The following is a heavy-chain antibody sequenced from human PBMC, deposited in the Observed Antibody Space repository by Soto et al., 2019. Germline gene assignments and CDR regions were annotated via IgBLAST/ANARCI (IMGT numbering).Heavy chain of an antibody. J-gene: IGHJ4*02. D-gene: IGHD3-10*01. V-gene: IGHV3-23*01. CDR1: GFTFSSYA. Sequence: GGSLRLSCAASGFTFSSYAMSWVRQAPGKGLEWVSAISGSGGSTYYADSVKGRFTISRDNSKNTLYLQMNSLRAEDTAVYYCAKAHPPMVRGVKGFDYWGQGTLVTVSS. CDR2: ISGSGGST. CDR3: AKAHPPMVRGVKGFDY.